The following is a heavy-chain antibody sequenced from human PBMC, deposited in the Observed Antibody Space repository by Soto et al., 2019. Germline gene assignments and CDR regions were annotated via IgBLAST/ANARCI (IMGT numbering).Heavy chain of an antibody. J-gene: IGHJ4*02. V-gene: IGHV3-21*01. CDR1: GFTFSSYS. CDR3: ARVYYDILTGYYPDY. Sequence: PGGSLRLSCAASGFTFSSYSMNWVRQAPGKGLEWVSSISSSSSYIYYADSVKGRFTISRDNAKNSLYLQMNSLRAEDTAVYYCARVYYDILTGYYPDYWGQGTLVTVSS. D-gene: IGHD3-9*01. CDR2: ISSSSSYI.